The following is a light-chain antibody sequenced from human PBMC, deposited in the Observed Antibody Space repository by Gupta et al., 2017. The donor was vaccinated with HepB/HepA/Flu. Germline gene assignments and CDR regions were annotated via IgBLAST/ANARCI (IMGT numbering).Light chain of an antibody. Sequence: QSVLTQPPSVSGAPGQRVTISCTGSSSNIGAGYDVHWYQQLPGTAPKLLIDDNNNRPSGGPDRFSGSKSGTSASLAITGLQAEDEAIYYCHSHGNSLNTHDVFGTGTQVTVL. CDR1: SSNIGAGYD. V-gene: IGLV1-40*01. J-gene: IGLJ1*01. CDR2: DNN. CDR3: HSHGNSLNTHDV.